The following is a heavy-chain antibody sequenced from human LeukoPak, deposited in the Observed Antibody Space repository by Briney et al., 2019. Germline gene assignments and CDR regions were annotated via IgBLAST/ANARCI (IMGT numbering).Heavy chain of an antibody. Sequence: GGSLRLSCAASGFTFSSYGMHWVRQAPGKGLEWVAVIWYDGSNKYYADSVKDRFTISRDNSKNTLYLQMNSLRAEDTAVYYCAKDFGQRGYSGYDLGYYFDYWGQGTLVTVSS. J-gene: IGHJ4*02. CDR1: GFTFSSYG. V-gene: IGHV3-33*06. D-gene: IGHD5-12*01. CDR2: IWYDGSNK. CDR3: AKDFGQRGYSGYDLGYYFDY.